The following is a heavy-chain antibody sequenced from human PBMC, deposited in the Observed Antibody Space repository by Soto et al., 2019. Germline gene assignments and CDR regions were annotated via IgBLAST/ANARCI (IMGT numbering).Heavy chain of an antibody. D-gene: IGHD3-10*01. J-gene: IGHJ6*02. CDR1: GASIRNYY. CDR2: VYTADDT. Sequence: LSLTCSVSGASIRNYYWHWVRQLPGNGLDWRGYVYTADDTRYNSALKSRASISGDRSKSQFSLRLNSVTAADTAVYYCASSAGHPGVFFCYHGMDVWGPGTTVTVSS. CDR3: ASSAGHPGVFFCYHGMDV. V-gene: IGHV4-4*08.